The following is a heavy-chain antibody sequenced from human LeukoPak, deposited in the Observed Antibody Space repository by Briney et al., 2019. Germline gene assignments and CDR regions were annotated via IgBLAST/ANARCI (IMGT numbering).Heavy chain of an antibody. CDR1: GFTLSSYA. V-gene: IGHV3-64*01. Sequence: PGGSLRLSCAASGFTLSSYAMHWVRQAPGKGLEYVSAISSNGGSTYYANSVKGRFTISRDNSKNTLYLQMGSLRAEDMAVYYCARATTVVTLDFDYWGQGTLVTVSS. CDR2: ISSNGGST. J-gene: IGHJ4*02. CDR3: ARATTVVTLDFDY. D-gene: IGHD4-23*01.